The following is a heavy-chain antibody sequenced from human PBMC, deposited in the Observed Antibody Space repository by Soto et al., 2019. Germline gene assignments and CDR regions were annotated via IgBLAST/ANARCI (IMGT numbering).Heavy chain of an antibody. Sequence: ASVKVSCKASGYTFISYYTHWVRQAPGQGLEWMGTINPSGGTTSYAQKFQGRVTMTEDTSTSTVYMELSSLRSEDTAVYYCATVGLLWFGELFSPLDVWGQGTMVTVSS. CDR1: GYTFISYY. V-gene: IGHV1-46*01. D-gene: IGHD3-10*01. CDR3: ATVGLLWFGELFSPLDV. J-gene: IGHJ6*02. CDR2: INPSGGTT.